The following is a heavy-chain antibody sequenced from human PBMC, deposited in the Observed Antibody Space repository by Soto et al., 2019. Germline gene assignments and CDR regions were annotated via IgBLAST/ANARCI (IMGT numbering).Heavy chain of an antibody. CDR1: GGSINSGDYY. D-gene: IGHD3-10*01. CDR3: GEVRGHAFDI. CDR2: IFYTGTT. V-gene: IGHV4-31*03. J-gene: IGHJ3*02. Sequence: QVQLQESGPGLVKPSQTLSLNCSVSGGSINSGDYYWSWIRQHAGQGLEGIGYIFYTGTTFYNPSLKSRVTMSIDASKNQFSLEMSSVTAADTAVYYCGEVRGHAFDIRGQGTMVTVSS.